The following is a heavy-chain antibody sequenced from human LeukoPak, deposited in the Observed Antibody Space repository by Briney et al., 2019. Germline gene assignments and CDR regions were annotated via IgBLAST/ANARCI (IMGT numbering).Heavy chain of an antibody. V-gene: IGHV3-33*01. CDR3: ARGIVGATLPDAFDI. CDR2: IWYDGSNK. J-gene: IGHJ3*02. D-gene: IGHD1-26*01. CDR1: GFTFSSYC. Sequence: GGSLRLSCAASGFTFSSYCMHWVRQAPGKGLEWVAVIWYDGSNKYYADSVKGRFTISRDNSKNTLYLQMNSLRAEDTAVYYCARGIVGATLPDAFDIWGQGTIVTVSS.